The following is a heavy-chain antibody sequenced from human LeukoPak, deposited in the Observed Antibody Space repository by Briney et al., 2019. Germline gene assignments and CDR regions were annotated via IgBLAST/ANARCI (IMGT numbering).Heavy chain of an antibody. CDR1: GGSFSGYY. CDR2: INHSGST. J-gene: IGHJ4*02. Sequence: SETLSLTCAVYGGSFSGYYWSWIRQPPGKGLEWIGEINHSGSTNYNPSLKSRVTISVDTSKNQFSLKLGSVTAADTAVYYCAKYCTNGVCFDYWGQGTLVTVSS. V-gene: IGHV4-34*01. CDR3: AKYCTNGVCFDY. D-gene: IGHD2-8*01.